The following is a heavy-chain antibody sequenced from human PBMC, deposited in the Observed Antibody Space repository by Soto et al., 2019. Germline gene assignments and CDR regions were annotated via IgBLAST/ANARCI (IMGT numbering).Heavy chain of an antibody. J-gene: IGHJ4*02. Sequence: QVQLVESGGGVVQPGGSLRLSCAASGFTFSSYGMHWVRQAPGKGLEWVAVIWYDGSNKYYADSVKGRFTISRDNSKNTLYLQMSSLRAEDTAVYYCARDLKSTPRGPLDYWGQGTLVTVSS. CDR3: ARDLKSTPRGPLDY. D-gene: IGHD5-12*01. CDR2: IWYDGSNK. V-gene: IGHV3-33*01. CDR1: GFTFSSYG.